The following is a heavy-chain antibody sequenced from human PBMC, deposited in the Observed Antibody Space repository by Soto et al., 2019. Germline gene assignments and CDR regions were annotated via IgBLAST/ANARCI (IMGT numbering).Heavy chain of an antibody. CDR3: AKAISDYYAPSDY. D-gene: IGHD3-22*01. J-gene: IGHJ4*02. CDR1: AFTFSTYA. V-gene: IGHV3-48*01. CDR2: IPRSGNAI. Sequence: GGSLRLSCAASAFTFSTYAMAWVRQAPGKGLEWISYIPRSGNAIYADSVKGRFTISRDNAKSTVYLQMNRLRGDDTAIYYCAKAISDYYAPSDYWGQGTHVTVSS.